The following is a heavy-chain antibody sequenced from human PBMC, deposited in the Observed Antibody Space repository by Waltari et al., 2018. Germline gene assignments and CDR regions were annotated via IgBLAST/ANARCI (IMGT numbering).Heavy chain of an antibody. Sequence: QVQLQQWGAGLLKPSETLSLTCAVYGGSFSGYYWSWIRQPPGKGLEWIGEINHSGSTNYNPSLKSRVTISVDTSKNQFSLKLSSVTAADTAVYYCARGPPYSYFQHWGQGTLVTVSS. CDR3: ARGPPYSYFQH. J-gene: IGHJ1*01. V-gene: IGHV4-34*01. CDR1: GGSFSGYY. CDR2: INHSGST. D-gene: IGHD4-4*01.